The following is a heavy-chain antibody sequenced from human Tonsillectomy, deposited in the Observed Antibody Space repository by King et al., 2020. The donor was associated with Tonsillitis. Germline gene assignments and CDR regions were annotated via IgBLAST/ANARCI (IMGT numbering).Heavy chain of an antibody. J-gene: IGHJ3*01. CDR1: AYSFTDHW. D-gene: IGHD3-22*01. V-gene: IGHV5-51*01. CDR2: IYPGDSDI. Sequence: QLVQSGAEVKKPGESLKISCQGSAYSFTDHWIGWVRQMPGKGLEWMGIIYPGDSDIKYSPSFQGQVTISADKSISTAYLHWSSLKASDTAVYYCLTLTRLLPHGAFDVWGQGTMVTVSS. CDR3: LTLTRLLPHGAFDV.